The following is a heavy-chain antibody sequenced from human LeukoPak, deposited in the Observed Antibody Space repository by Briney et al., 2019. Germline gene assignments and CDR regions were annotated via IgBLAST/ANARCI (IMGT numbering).Heavy chain of an antibody. CDR2: FDPEDGET. D-gene: IGHD2-15*01. CDR1: GYTLTELS. J-gene: IGHJ3*02. Sequence: ASVKVSCKVSGYTLTELSMHWVRQAPGKGLEWMGGFDPEDGETIYAQKFQGRVTMTEDTSTDTAYMELSSLRSEDTAVYYCETAWSYSPRVFDIWGQGTMVTVSS. CDR3: ETAWSYSPRVFDI. V-gene: IGHV1-24*01.